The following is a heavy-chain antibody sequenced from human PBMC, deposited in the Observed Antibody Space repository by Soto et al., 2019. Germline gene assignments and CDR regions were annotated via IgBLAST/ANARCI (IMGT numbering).Heavy chain of an antibody. CDR3: TTGVTSRGMDV. CDR1: GFTSSSYR. D-gene: IGHD2-21*02. J-gene: IGHJ6*02. V-gene: IGHV3-48*01. CDR2: ISSSSSTI. Sequence: HPGGSMELSCAASGFTSSSYRMNWVRQAPGKGLEWVSYISSSSSTIYYADSVKGRFTISRDNAKNSLYLQMNSLKTEDTAVYYCTTGVTSRGMDVWGQGTTVTVSS.